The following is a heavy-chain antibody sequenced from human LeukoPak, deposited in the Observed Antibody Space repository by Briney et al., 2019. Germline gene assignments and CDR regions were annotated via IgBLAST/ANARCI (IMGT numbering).Heavy chain of an antibody. Sequence: SETLSLTCAVSGGSISSGGYSWSWIRQPPGKGLEWIGYIYHSGSTYYNPSLKSRVTISVDRSKNQFSLKLSSVTAADTAVYYCARAEGSGSYFFDYWGQGTLVTVSS. D-gene: IGHD3-10*01. CDR3: ARAEGSGSYFFDY. CDR1: GGSISSGGYS. CDR2: IYHSGST. V-gene: IGHV4-30-2*01. J-gene: IGHJ4*02.